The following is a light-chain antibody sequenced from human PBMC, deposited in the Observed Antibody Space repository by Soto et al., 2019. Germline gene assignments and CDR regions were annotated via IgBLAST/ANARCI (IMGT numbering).Light chain of an antibody. CDR3: QERSNWRST. V-gene: IGKV3-11*01. Sequence: EIVLTQSPATLSLSPGERATLSCRASQSVSNSLAWYQQRPGQATRLLIYNTSKWATGIPARFSGSGSGTDFTLTISSLESEDFGVYYCQERSNWRSTFGQGTKLESK. CDR1: QSVSNS. J-gene: IGKJ2*01. CDR2: NTS.